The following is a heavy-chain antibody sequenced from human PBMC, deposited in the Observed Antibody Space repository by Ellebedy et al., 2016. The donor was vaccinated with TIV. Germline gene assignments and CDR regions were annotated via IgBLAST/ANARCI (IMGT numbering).Heavy chain of an antibody. CDR2: ITDSGDIM. D-gene: IGHD3-22*01. CDR1: GFTFSDHW. Sequence: GGSLRLSXAASGFTFSDHWMHWVRQAPGKGLEWLSYITDSGDIMAYSDSVKGRFTISRDNAKNSLYLQMNSLRAEDTALYYCAKGRAGYYSSGYYDYWGQGTLVTVSS. J-gene: IGHJ4*02. CDR3: AKGRAGYYSSGYYDY. V-gene: IGHV3-11*01.